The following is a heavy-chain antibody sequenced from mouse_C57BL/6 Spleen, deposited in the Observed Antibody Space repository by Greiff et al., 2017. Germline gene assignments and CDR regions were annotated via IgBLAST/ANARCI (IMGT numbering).Heavy chain of an antibody. J-gene: IGHJ4*01. Sequence: EVQLQESGPELVKPGASVKISCKASGYSFTSYYMNWVKQSPEKSLEWIGEINPSTGGTTYNQKFKAKATLTVDKSSRTAYMQLKSLTSEDSAVYYCARGSSYAMDYWGQGTSVTVSS. D-gene: IGHD1-1*01. V-gene: IGHV1-42*01. CDR2: INPSTGGT. CDR3: ARGSSYAMDY. CDR1: GYSFTSYY.